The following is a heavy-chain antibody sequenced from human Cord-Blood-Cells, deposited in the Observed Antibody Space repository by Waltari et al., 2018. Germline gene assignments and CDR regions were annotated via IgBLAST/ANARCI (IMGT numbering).Heavy chain of an antibody. CDR3: AREGRAADAFDI. V-gene: IGHV3-30*04. D-gene: IGHD6-13*01. CDR1: GFTFSSYA. CDR2: ISYDGSTR. J-gene: IGHJ3*02. Sequence: QVQLVESGGGVVQPGRSLRLSCADSGFTFSSYAMNWVSQAPGKGLESVAFISYDGSTRYYADSVKGRLTIARDNSKNTLYLQMNSLMAEDTAVYYCAREGRAADAFDIWGQGTMVTVSS.